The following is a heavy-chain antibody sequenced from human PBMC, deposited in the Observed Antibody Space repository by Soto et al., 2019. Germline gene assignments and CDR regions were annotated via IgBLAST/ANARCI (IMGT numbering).Heavy chain of an antibody. CDR2: IQEGGSI. Sequence: EVLLEESGGGFVQPGGSPRLSCAASGFTVSTCYLTWGRQAPGKGPEWVPVIQEGGSISYADAVSDSITLSRENSKNKVFIEMNSLRPEDTAVYFCARGEGSGSNALGHWGQGTMVTVSS. CDR1: GFTVSTCY. D-gene: IGHD3-16*01. V-gene: IGHV3-66*01. J-gene: IGHJ4*02. CDR3: ARGEGSGSNALGH.